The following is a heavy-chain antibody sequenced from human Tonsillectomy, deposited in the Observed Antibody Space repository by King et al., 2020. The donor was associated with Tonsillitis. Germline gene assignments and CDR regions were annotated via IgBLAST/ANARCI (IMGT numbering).Heavy chain of an antibody. V-gene: IGHV4-4*07. CDR3: ARNNYGSLYFDL. J-gene: IGHJ4*02. D-gene: IGHD3-22*01. Sequence: QLQESGPGLVKPSETLSLICTVSAGSISSYYWNWIRQPAGKGLEWIGRINTSGSTKYNPSLESRLTMSVDTSKNQFSLRLSSVTAADTAVYYCARNNYGSLYFDLWGQGTLVTVSS. CDR1: AGSISSYY. CDR2: INTSGST.